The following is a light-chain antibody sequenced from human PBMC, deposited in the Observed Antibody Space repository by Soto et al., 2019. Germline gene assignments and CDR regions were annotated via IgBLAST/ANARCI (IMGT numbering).Light chain of an antibody. V-gene: IGKV3-20*01. J-gene: IGKJ4*01. CDR1: QSVSSSY. Sequence: EIVLTQSPGTLSLSPGERATLSCRASQSVSSSYLAWYQQKPGQAPRLIIYGASSGATGIPDRFRGSGSGTDFTLTINRLEPEDFALYYCQQYGDSPLTFGGGTKVDIK. CDR3: QQYGDSPLT. CDR2: GAS.